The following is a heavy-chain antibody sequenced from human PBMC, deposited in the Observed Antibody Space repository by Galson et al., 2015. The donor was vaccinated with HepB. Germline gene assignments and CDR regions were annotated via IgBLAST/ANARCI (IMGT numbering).Heavy chain of an antibody. D-gene: IGHD2-8*01. Sequence: SLRLSCAASGFTFSSYWMSWVRQAPGKGLEWVANIKQDGSEKYYVDSVKGRFTISRDNAKNSLYLQMNSLRAEDTAVYYCAREVVLMVYPLLEYYMDVWGKGTTVTVSS. CDR1: GFTFSSYW. CDR2: IKQDGSEK. CDR3: AREVVLMVYPLLEYYMDV. V-gene: IGHV3-7*03. J-gene: IGHJ6*03.